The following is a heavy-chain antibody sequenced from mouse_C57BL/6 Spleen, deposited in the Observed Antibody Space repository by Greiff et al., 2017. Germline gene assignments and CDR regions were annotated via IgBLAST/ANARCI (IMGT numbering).Heavy chain of an antibody. V-gene: IGHV1-80*01. J-gene: IGHJ4*01. CDR2: IYPGDGDT. D-gene: IGHD1-1*01. CDR1: GYAFSSYW. CDR3: ARPSTVVAPWYAMDY. Sequence: QVQLKESGAELVKPGASVKISCKASGYAFSSYWMNWVKQRPGKGLEWIGQIYPGDGDTNYNGKFKGKATLTADKSSSTAYMQLSSLTSEDSAVYFCARPSTVVAPWYAMDYWGQGTSVTVSS.